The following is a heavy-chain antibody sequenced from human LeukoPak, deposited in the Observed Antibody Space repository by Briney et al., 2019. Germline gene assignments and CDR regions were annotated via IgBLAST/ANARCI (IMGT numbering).Heavy chain of an antibody. CDR2: ISSGDTT. CDR3: ARGPRLERHGMDV. J-gene: IGHJ6*02. D-gene: IGHD1-1*01. Sequence: GGPLRLSCAASGFTVSRNYMSWVRQAPGKGLEWVSVISSGDTTYYADSVKGRFTISRDSSNNTLYLQMNSLRAEDTAVYFCARGPRLERHGMDVWGQGTTVTVSS. V-gene: IGHV3-66*01. CDR1: GFTVSRNY.